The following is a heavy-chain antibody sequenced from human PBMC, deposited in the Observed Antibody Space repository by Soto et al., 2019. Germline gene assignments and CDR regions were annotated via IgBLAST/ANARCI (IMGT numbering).Heavy chain of an antibody. J-gene: IGHJ2*01. V-gene: IGHV3-15*01. Sequence: GRYPELACSVSEVSLTDGWMTWVRHAPGKGLEWVGRIRSRGDGGATDYAEVVKGRFAISRDDSKNTLYLQMNNMEAEATAVYYCSLHWY. CDR3: SLHWY. CDR1: EVSLTDGW. CDR2: IRSRGDGGAT.